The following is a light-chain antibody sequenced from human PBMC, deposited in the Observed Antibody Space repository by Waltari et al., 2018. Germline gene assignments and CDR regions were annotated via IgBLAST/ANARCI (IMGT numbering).Light chain of an antibody. Sequence: DIQLTQSPSFLSASVGDRVTITCRASQGISSFLAWYQQKTGKAPKLLIFAAYTLQSGVPSRFSGSGSGTEFTLTISSLQPEDFATYYCQQLNSFPYTFGQGTKLEIK. CDR3: QQLNSFPYT. V-gene: IGKV1-9*01. CDR1: QGISSF. J-gene: IGKJ2*01. CDR2: AAY.